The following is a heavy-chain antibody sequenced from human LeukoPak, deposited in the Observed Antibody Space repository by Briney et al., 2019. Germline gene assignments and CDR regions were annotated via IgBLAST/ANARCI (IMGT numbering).Heavy chain of an antibody. Sequence: TGGSLRLSCAASGFTFSSYSMNWVRQAPGKGLEWVSSISSSSSYIYYADSVKGRFTISRDNAKNSLYLQMNSLRAEDTAVYYCARVGYCSGGGCYLFDYWGQGTLVTVSS. CDR1: GFTFSSYS. CDR2: ISSSSSYI. CDR3: ARVGYCSGGGCYLFDY. D-gene: IGHD2-15*01. V-gene: IGHV3-21*01. J-gene: IGHJ4*02.